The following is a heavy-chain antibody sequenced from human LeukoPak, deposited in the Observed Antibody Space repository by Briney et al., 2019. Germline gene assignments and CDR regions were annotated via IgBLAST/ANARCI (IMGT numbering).Heavy chain of an antibody. CDR2: MNPNSGNT. Sequence: ASVKVSCKASGYTFTSYDINWVRQAPGQGLEWMGWMNPNSGNTGYAQKFQGRVTMTRNTSISTAYMELSSLRSEDTAVYYCARGTQNYYDSSGYYYISDYWGQGTLVIVSS. CDR3: ARGTQNYYDSSGYYYISDY. V-gene: IGHV1-8*01. CDR1: GYTFTSYD. D-gene: IGHD3-22*01. J-gene: IGHJ4*02.